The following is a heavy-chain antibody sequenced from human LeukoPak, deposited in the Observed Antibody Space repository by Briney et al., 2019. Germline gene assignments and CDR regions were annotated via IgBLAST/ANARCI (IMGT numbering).Heavy chain of an antibody. J-gene: IGHJ6*04. V-gene: IGHV3-30*02. CDR2: AQYDGSPK. Sequence: GGPLRLSCAASGFTFKTYAMHWVRQAPGKGLEWVAFAQYDGSPKYYADSVKGRFALSRDNSKNTMSLQMNSLRAEDTAVYYCAELGITMIGGVWGKGTTVTISS. D-gene: IGHD3-10*02. CDR1: GFTFKTYA. CDR3: AELGITMIGGV.